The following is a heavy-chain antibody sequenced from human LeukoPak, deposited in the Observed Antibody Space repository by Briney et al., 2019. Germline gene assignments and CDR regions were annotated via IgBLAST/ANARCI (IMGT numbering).Heavy chain of an antibody. Sequence: ASVKVSCKASGYTFTSYGISWVRQAPGQGLEWMGWISAYNGNTNYAQKLQGRVTMTTDTSTSTAYMELRSLRSDDTAVYFCATIQSSDDAFDIWGQGTMVTVSS. CDR1: GYTFTSYG. J-gene: IGHJ3*02. CDR3: ATIQSSDDAFDI. D-gene: IGHD6-19*01. CDR2: ISAYNGNT. V-gene: IGHV1-18*01.